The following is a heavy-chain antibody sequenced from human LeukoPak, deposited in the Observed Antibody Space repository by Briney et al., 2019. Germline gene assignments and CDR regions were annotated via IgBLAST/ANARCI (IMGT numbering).Heavy chain of an antibody. CDR2: ITLNSGAT. CDR3: ARANFPLDAFDI. CDR1: GYTFTGYY. V-gene: IGHV1-2*02. J-gene: IGHJ3*02. D-gene: IGHD3-3*01. Sequence: ASVKVSCKASGYTFTGYYMHWVRQAPGQGLEWMGWITLNSGATNYAQKFQGRVTMTRDTSISTAYLELSRLRSDDTAVYYCARANFPLDAFDIWGQGTMVTVSS.